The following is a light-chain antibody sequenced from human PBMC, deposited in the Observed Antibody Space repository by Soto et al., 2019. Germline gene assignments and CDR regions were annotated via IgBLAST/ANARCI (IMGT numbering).Light chain of an antibody. CDR1: HAISNS. Sequence: DLQMPQSPSSVSASVGARVTITCRASHAISNSLAWYQQKPGKAPKFLIYVASSLQSGVPSRFSGSGSGTAFTLTISSLQPEDFATDYCQQANSFPLAVGAGTKVEIK. J-gene: IGKJ4*01. CDR3: QQANSFPLA. V-gene: IGKV1-12*01. CDR2: VAS.